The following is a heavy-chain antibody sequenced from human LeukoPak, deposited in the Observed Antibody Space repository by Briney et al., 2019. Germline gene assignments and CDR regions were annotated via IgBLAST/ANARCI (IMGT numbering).Heavy chain of an antibody. D-gene: IGHD2-2*01. V-gene: IGHV4-34*01. Sequence: SETLSLTCAVYGGSFSGYYWSWLRQPPGKGLEWIGEINHSGSTNYNPSLKSRVTISVDTSKNQFSLKLSSVTAADTAVYYCARHRYCSSTSCYGYEDYWGQGTLVTVSS. CDR2: INHSGST. CDR3: ARHRYCSSTSCYGYEDY. J-gene: IGHJ4*02. CDR1: GGSFSGYY.